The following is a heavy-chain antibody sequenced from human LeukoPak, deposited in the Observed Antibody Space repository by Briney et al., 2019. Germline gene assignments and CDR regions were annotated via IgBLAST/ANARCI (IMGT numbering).Heavy chain of an antibody. CDR3: ARFRFGELSLDY. D-gene: IGHD3-10*01. CDR1: GGSVSSGSYY. Sequence: ASETLSLTCTVSGGSVSSGSYYWSWIRQPPGKGLEWIGYIYYSGSTNYNPSLKSRVTISVDTSKNQFSLKLSSVTAADTAVYYCARFRFGELSLDYWGQGTLVTVSS. CDR2: IYYSGST. J-gene: IGHJ4*02. V-gene: IGHV4-61*01.